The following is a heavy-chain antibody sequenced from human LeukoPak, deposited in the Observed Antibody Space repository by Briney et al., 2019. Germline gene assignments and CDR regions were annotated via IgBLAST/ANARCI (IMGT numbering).Heavy chain of an antibody. CDR2: IYNSGIT. V-gene: IGHV4-4*09. CDR3: ARHGDVRYFDWLKDGFDY. Sequence: SETLSLTRTVFGGSISSYYWSWIRTPPGKGLAWIGYIYNSGITNKTPSLKSRVTISGDTSKNQFSLKLSSVTAADTAVYYCARHGDVRYFDWLKDGFDYWGQGTLVTVSS. D-gene: IGHD3-9*01. J-gene: IGHJ4*02. CDR1: GGSISSYY.